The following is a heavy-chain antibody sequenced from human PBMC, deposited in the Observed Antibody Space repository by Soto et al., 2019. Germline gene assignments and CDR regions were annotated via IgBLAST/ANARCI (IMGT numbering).Heavy chain of an antibody. Sequence: QVQLVESGGGVVQPGRSLRLSCAASGFTFSIYAMHWVRQAPGKGLEWVAVISYDGARKAYANSVKGRFTISRDTSKKTLDLENNGLRVEETAAYYRSKSDREGTAMVISARPGGYRKGGWGRGTTVTVSS. V-gene: IGHV3-30-3*01. CDR3: SKSDREGTAMVISARPGGYRKGG. D-gene: IGHD5-18*01. CDR2: ISYDGARK. CDR1: GFTFSIYA. J-gene: IGHJ6*02.